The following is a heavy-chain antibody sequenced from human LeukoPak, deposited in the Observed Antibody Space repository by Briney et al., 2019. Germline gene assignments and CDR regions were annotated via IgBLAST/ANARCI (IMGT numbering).Heavy chain of an antibody. CDR3: ARVPGGGDIVATIPLGPFDY. CDR2: IIPIFGTA. Sequence: ASVKVSCEASGGTFSSYAISWVRQAPGQGLEWMGGIIPIFGTANYAQKFQGRVTITADESTSTAYMELSSLRSEDTAVYYCARVPGGGDIVATIPLGPFDYWGQGTLVTVSS. J-gene: IGHJ4*02. D-gene: IGHD5-12*01. CDR1: GGTFSSYA. V-gene: IGHV1-69*13.